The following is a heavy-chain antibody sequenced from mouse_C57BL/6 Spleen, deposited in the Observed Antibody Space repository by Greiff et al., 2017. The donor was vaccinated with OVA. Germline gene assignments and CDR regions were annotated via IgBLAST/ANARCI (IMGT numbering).Heavy chain of an antibody. CDR3: ARPSYYDYDGGYFDY. CDR1: GYTFTSYW. Sequence: QVQLQQPGAELVKPGASVKLSCKASGYTFTSYWMHWVKQRPGRGLEWIARIDPNSGGTKYNEKFKSKATLTVDKPSSTAYMQLSSLTSEDSAVYYCARPSYYDYDGGYFDYWGQGTTLTVSS. V-gene: IGHV1-72*01. D-gene: IGHD2-4*01. CDR2: IDPNSGGT. J-gene: IGHJ2*01.